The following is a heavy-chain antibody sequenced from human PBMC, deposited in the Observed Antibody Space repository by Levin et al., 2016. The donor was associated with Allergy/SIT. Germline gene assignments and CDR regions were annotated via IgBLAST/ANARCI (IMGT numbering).Heavy chain of an antibody. J-gene: IGHJ4*02. V-gene: IGHV4-59*01. CDR3: ARYTVTWSFDF. Sequence: RQAPGKGLEWIGYISYSGSANYNPSLKSRVSISVDTSKNQFSLTLNSVTAADTAVYFCARYTVTWSFDFWGLGTLVTVSS. D-gene: IGHD4-11*01. CDR2: ISYSGSA.